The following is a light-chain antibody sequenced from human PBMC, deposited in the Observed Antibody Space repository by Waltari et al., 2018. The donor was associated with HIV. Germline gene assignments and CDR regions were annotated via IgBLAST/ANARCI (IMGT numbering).Light chain of an antibody. V-gene: IGKV3-20*01. J-gene: IGKJ2*01. CDR2: GAS. CDR1: QSITNRF. CDR3: QQYGTSLMFT. Sequence: EIVLTQSPGTLSLSPGERATLSCRASQSITNRFLAWYQQKPGQAPRLLIYGASNRATGIPDRFSGSGSGTDFTLTISRLEPEDFAVYYCQQYGTSLMFTFGQGTKVDI.